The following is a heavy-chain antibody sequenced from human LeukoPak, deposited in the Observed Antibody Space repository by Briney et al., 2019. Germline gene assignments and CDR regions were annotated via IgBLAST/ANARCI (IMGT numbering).Heavy chain of an antibody. CDR1: GYSLSTNKVG. CDR3: ARRCGSFSGALDY. CDR2: IYWNDDK. J-gene: IGHJ4*02. D-gene: IGHD1-26*01. Sequence: SGPTLVKPPQTLTLTCTITGYSLSTNKVGVGWVRQPPGKALEWLALIYWNDDKHYRPSLKSRLTITKDTSKNQVVLTVTNMDPGDTATYYCARRCGSFSGALDYWGQGTLVTVSS. V-gene: IGHV2-5*01.